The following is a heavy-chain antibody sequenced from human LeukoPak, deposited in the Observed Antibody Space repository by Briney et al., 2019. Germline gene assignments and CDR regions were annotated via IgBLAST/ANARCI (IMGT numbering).Heavy chain of an antibody. CDR2: IYYSGST. D-gene: IGHD3-22*01. CDR1: GGSISSSSYY. CDR3: ARLGDYYDSSGT. V-gene: IGHV4-39*01. J-gene: IGHJ5*02. Sequence: PSETLSLTCTVSGGSISSSSYYWGWIRQPPGKGLEWIGSIYYSGSTYYNPPLKSRVTISVDTSKNQFSLKLSSVTAADTAVYYCARLGDYYDSSGTWGQGTLVTVSS.